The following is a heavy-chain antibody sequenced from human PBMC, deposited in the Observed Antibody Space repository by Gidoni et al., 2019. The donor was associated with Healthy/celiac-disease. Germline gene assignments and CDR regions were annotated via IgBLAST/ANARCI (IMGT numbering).Heavy chain of an antibody. CDR2: INVDGSST. D-gene: IGHD6-13*01. CDR1: GFPFSSYG. J-gene: IGHJ5*02. V-gene: IGHV3-74*01. CDR3: ARDGDPVPPYSSSWWEHWFDP. Sequence: EVQLVESGGGLVQPGGSLRLSCAASGFPFSSYGLHWGRQAQGKGLVCVSRINVDGSSTSYADSVKGRFTISRDNAKNTLYLQMNSLRAEDTAVYYCARDGDPVPPYSSSWWEHWFDPWGQGTLVTVSS.